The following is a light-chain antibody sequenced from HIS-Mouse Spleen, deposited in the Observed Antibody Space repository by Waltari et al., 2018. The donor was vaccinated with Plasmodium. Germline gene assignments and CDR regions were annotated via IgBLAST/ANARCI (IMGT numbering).Light chain of an antibody. CDR1: QSVRSN. Sequence: EIVMTQSPATLSVSPGERATLSCRASQSVRSNLAWYQQKPGQAPRLLIYGASTRATGIPARFSGSGSGTEFTLTISSLQSEDFAVYYCQQYNNWSFTCGPGTKVDIK. CDR2: GAS. J-gene: IGKJ3*01. V-gene: IGKV3-15*01. CDR3: QQYNNWSFT.